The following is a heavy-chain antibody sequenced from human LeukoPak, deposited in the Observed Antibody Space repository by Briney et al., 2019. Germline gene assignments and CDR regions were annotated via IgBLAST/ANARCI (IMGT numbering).Heavy chain of an antibody. CDR3: ARDDNWNYGGYYYYGMDV. V-gene: IGHV1-69*13. CDR2: IIPIFGTA. J-gene: IGHJ6*02. Sequence: SVKVSCKASGGTFSSYAISWVRPAPGQGLEWMGGIIPIFGTANYAQKFQGRVTITADESTSTAYMELSSLRSEDTAVYYCARDDNWNYGGYYYYGMDVWGQGTTVTVSS. D-gene: IGHD1-7*01. CDR1: GGTFSSYA.